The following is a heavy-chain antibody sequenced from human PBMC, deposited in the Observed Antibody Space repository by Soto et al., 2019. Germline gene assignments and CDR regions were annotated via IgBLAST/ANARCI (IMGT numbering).Heavy chain of an antibody. CDR1: GGSISSYY. CDR3: ALELVEWSRHGDYHNWFDP. Sequence: ASVTLPLTCTVAGGSISSYYWRWIRQPPEKELEWIGYIYYSRSTNYNPSLKSRVTISVDTSKNQFSLKLSSVTAADTAVYYCALELVEWSRHGDYHNWFDPWGQGTLVTVSS. D-gene: IGHD4-17*01. J-gene: IGHJ5*02. CDR2: IYYSRST. V-gene: IGHV4-59*01.